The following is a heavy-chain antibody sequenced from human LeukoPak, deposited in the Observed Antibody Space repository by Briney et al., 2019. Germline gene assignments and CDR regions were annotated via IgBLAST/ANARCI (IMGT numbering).Heavy chain of an antibody. CDR1: GGSFSGYY. CDR3: ARHGVRKYQLLGVTARRWFDP. Sequence: SETLSLTRAVYGGSFSGYYWSWIRQPPGKGLEWIGEINHSGSTNYNPSLKSRVTISVDTSKNQFSLKLSSVTAADTAVYYCARHGVRKYQLLGVTARRWFDPWGQGTLVTVSS. V-gene: IGHV4-34*01. CDR2: INHSGST. D-gene: IGHD2-2*01. J-gene: IGHJ5*02.